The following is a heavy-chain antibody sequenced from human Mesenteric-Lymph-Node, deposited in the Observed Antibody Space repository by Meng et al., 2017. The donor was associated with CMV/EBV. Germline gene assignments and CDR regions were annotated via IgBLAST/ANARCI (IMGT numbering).Heavy chain of an antibody. CDR2: IYYSGST. Sequence: CYVSGGSISSGDYYWRWIRQPPGKGLEWIGYIYYSGSTYYNPSLKSRVTISVDTSKNQFSLKLSSVTAADTAVYYCARKDFWSPFDPWGQGTLVTVSS. J-gene: IGHJ5*02. CDR1: GGSISSGDYY. CDR3: ARKDFWSPFDP. D-gene: IGHD3-3*01. V-gene: IGHV4-30-4*08.